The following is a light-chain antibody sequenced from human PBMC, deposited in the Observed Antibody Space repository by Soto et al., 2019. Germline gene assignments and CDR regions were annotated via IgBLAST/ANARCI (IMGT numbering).Light chain of an antibody. J-gene: IGKJ1*01. V-gene: IGKV3-15*01. CDR3: QQYNNWPRP. Sequence: QSPATLSLKPGERATLSCRASQSVSSYLAWYQQKPGQAPRLLIYGASARATGIPARFGGSGSGTEFTLTISSLQSEDFALYYCQQYNNWPRPFGQGTKV. CDR2: GAS. CDR1: QSVSSY.